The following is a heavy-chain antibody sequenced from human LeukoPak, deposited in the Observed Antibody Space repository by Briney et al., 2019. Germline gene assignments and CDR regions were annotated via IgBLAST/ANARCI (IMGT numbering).Heavy chain of an antibody. CDR2: INTDGSST. D-gene: IGHD3-22*01. J-gene: IGHJ4*02. Sequence: GGSLRLSCGASAFILSNYRMDGVRQAPGKGLVWVSRINTDGSSTTYADSVKGRFTISRDNAKNTLYLQMSSLRAEDTAVYYCARAYYYESSANYSPPDYWGQGTLVTVSS. CDR3: ARAYYYESSANYSPPDY. CDR1: AFILSNYR. V-gene: IGHV3-74*01.